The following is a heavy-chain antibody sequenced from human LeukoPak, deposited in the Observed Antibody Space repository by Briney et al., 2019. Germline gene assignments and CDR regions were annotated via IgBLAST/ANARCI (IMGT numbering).Heavy chain of an antibody. Sequence: GGSLRLSCAASGFSIRTYYMSWVRQVPGKGLEWVSVIYSGGTIRYADYVKGRFTFSRDNFKDTLNLQMNSLRADDTAVYYCVRAVHHNFYSDSSGYYGDAFDVWGQGTVVTVSS. D-gene: IGHD3-22*01. CDR3: VRAVHHNFYSDSSGYYGDAFDV. J-gene: IGHJ3*01. V-gene: IGHV3-53*01. CDR1: GFSIRTYY. CDR2: IYSGGTI.